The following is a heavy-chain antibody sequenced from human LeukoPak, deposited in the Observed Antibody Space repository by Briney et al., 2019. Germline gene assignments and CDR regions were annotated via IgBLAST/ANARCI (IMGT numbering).Heavy chain of an antibody. CDR1: GFTFSRYA. D-gene: IGHD4/OR15-4a*01. CDR3: AKESGALGAPLYDY. V-gene: IGHV3-23*01. Sequence: GGSLRLSCAASGFTFSRYAMSWVRQAPGKGLEWVSAISGSGGNTYYADSVKGRFTISRDNSKNTLYLQMNSLRAEDTAVYYCAKESGALGAPLYDYWGRGILVTASS. J-gene: IGHJ4*02. CDR2: ISGSGGNT.